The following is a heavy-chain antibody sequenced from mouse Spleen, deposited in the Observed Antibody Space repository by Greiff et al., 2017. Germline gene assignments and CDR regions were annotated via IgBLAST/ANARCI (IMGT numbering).Heavy chain of an antibody. J-gene: IGHJ2*01. CDR1: GYTFTDYY. CDR2: IYPGSGNT. CDR3: ARSDWDRYFDY. D-gene: IGHD4-1*01. Sequence: VQVVESGPELVKPGASVKISCKASGYTFTDYYINWVKQRPGQGLEWIGWIYPGSGNTKYNEKFKGKATLTVDTSSSTAYMQLSSLTSEDSAVYFCARSDWDRYFDYWGQGTTLTVSS. V-gene: IGHV1-84*01.